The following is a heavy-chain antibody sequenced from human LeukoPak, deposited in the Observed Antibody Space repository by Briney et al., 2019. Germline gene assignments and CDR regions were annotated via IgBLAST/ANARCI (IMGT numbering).Heavy chain of an antibody. CDR1: GGSLNTYY. D-gene: IGHD2-21*02. J-gene: IGHJ4*02. CDR2: IYISGNT. CDR3: ASSALLFASFDY. V-gene: IGHV4-4*07. Sequence: SETLSLTCSVSGGSLNTYYWSWIRQPAGKGLEWIGRIYISGNTNYNPSLQSRVTISVDTSKNQFSLKLSSVTAADTAVYYCASSALLFASFDYWGQGTLVTVSS.